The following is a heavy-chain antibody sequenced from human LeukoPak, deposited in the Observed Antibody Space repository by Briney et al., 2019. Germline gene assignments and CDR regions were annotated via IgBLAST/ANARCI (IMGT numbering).Heavy chain of an antibody. Sequence: GGSLRLSCAASGFTFSSYAMSWVRQAPGKGLEWVSAISGSGGSTYYADSVKGRFTISRDNSKNTLYLQMNSLRAEDTAVYYCAKGIAVAGPGHYGMDVWGKGTTVTVSS. V-gene: IGHV3-23*01. CDR3: AKGIAVAGPGHYGMDV. J-gene: IGHJ6*04. CDR2: ISGSGGST. CDR1: GFTFSSYA. D-gene: IGHD6-19*01.